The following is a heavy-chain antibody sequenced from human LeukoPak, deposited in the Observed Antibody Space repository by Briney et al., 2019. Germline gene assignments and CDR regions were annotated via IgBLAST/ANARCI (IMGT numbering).Heavy chain of an antibody. CDR2: MNPNSGNT. D-gene: IGHD6-19*01. CDR3: ARKSSGWSGLDY. Sequence: GASVKVSCKASGYTFTSYDINWVRQATGQGLEWMGWMNPNSGNTGYAQKFQGRVTITRNTSISTAYMELSSLRSEDTAVYYCARKSSGWSGLDYWGQGTLVTVSS. J-gene: IGHJ4*02. V-gene: IGHV1-8*03. CDR1: GYTFTSYD.